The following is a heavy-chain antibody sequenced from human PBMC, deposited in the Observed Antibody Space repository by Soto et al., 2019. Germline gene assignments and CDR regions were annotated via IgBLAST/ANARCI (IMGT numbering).Heavy chain of an antibody. Sequence: EVELLESGGGWVQPGGSLSLSGPVPSLRSRPYARSWARRVQGKGLDRFPGTGGPGDKTRYADSVKGRFTISRDSSKNTLYLQMNSLGVEDTAIYFCAQNLYNWNDELDFYYMEVWGKGTTVSV. D-gene: IGHD1-1*01. V-gene: IGHV3-23*01. CDR2: TGGPGDKT. CDR1: SLRSRPYA. J-gene: IGHJ6*03. CDR3: AQNLYNWNDELDFYYMEV.